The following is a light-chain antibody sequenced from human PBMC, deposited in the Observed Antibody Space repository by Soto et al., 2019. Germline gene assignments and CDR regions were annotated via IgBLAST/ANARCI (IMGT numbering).Light chain of an antibody. CDR2: AAS. CDR1: QGINSY. CDR3: QQLKSFPLT. V-gene: IGKV1-9*01. J-gene: IGKJ1*01. Sequence: DIRLTQSPSFMSASVGDRVTITCRASQGINSYFAWYQQKPGKAPNLLIFAASTLQSGVPSRFSGSGSGTEFTLTISSLQPEDFATYYCQQLKSFPLTFGQGTKVEIK.